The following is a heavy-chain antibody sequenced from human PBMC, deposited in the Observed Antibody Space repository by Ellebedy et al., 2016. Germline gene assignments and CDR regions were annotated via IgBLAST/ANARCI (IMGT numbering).Heavy chain of an antibody. D-gene: IGHD6-19*01. CDR2: IYWDYDK. Sequence: SGPTLVKPTQTLTLACNISGFSLSTSGVGVGWIRQPPGKALEWLALIYWDYDKCYTPSLTSRLTITKDTSKSQVVLTLTNVDPVDTGTYYCVHWSGYNSGWYVGYFDDWGQGTQVTVSS. J-gene: IGHJ4*02. CDR3: VHWSGYNSGWYVGYFDD. V-gene: IGHV2-5*02. CDR1: GFSLSTSGVG.